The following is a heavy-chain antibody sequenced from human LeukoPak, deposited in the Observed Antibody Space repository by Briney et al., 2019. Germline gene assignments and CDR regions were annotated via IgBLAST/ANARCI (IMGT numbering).Heavy chain of an antibody. Sequence: SETLSLTCTVSGASLSSYYWSCIRQPAGKGLEWIGRIYTSGSTNYNPSLTSRVTMSVDTSKNQFSLKLSSVTAADTAVYYCARVVGATYDAFDIWGQGTMVTVSS. V-gene: IGHV4-4*07. CDR3: ARVVGATYDAFDI. CDR2: IYTSGST. D-gene: IGHD1-26*01. J-gene: IGHJ3*02. CDR1: GASLSSYY.